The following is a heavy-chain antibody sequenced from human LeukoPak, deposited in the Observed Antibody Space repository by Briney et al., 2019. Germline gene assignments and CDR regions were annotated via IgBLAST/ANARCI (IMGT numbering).Heavy chain of an antibody. CDR3: ARDWVDIVVVPAAKYFDL. D-gene: IGHD2-2*01. V-gene: IGHV3-11*05. CDR2: ISSSSSYT. J-gene: IGHJ2*01. CDR1: GFTFSDYY. Sequence: GGSLRLSCAASGFTFSDYYMSWIRQAPGKGLEWVSYISSSSSYTNYADSVKGRFTISRDNAKNSLYLQMNSRRAEDTAVYYCARDWVDIVVVPAAKYFDLWGRGTLVTVSS.